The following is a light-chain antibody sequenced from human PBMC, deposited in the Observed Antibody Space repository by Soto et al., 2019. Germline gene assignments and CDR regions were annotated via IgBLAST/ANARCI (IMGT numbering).Light chain of an antibody. Sequence: DIQMTQSPSTLSASVGDRVAITCRASRSISRFLAWYQQKPGQAPKLLIYDASNLISGVPSRFSGSGAGTEFSLAITSLQPDDFATYYCQQYSSSPYTFGQGTKLEIK. CDR1: RSISRF. V-gene: IGKV1-5*01. J-gene: IGKJ2*01. CDR3: QQYSSSPYT. CDR2: DAS.